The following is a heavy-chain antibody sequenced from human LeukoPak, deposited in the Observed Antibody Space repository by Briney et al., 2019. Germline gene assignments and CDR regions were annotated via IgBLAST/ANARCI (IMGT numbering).Heavy chain of an antibody. J-gene: IGHJ6*02. CDR2: IRSVAYGGTT. CDR3: ARGPIHLWLYYAMDV. D-gene: IGHD5-18*01. Sequence: PGRSLRLSCTTSGFTFGDHAMFWVRQAPGKGLEWVGFIRSVAYGGTTEYAASVKGRFTISRDDSRGIAYLQMNSLKTEDTALYYCARGPIHLWLYYAMDVRGQGTTVTVSS. CDR1: GFTFGDHA. V-gene: IGHV3-49*04.